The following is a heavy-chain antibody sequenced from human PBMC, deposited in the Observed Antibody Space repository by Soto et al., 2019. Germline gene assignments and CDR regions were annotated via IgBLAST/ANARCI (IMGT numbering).Heavy chain of an antibody. D-gene: IGHD3-22*01. V-gene: IGHV3-23*01. CDR1: GFTFSTHA. J-gene: IGHJ4*01. CDR3: AKFDSRGYARAPFDF. CDR2: IGGSDGST. Sequence: EVHVLESRGGVVQPGGSLRLSCAASGFTFSTHAMSWVRQAPGKVLEWVSSIGGSDGSTFYADSVKGRFTISRDDSKNTLSLQMSSLRAEDTAIYYCAKFDSRGYARAPFDFWGHGTLVTVSS.